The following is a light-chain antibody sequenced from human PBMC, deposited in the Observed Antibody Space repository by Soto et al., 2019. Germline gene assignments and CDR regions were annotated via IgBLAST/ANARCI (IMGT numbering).Light chain of an antibody. CDR1: SSDVGGYNY. CDR3: SSYTSSSTSWV. J-gene: IGLJ3*02. V-gene: IGLV2-14*01. Sequence: QSVLTQPASVSGSPGQSITISCTGTSSDVGGYNYVSWYQQHPGKAPKPMIYDVSNRPSGVSNRFSGSKSGNTASLTISGLQAEDEADYYCSSYTSSSTSWVFGGGTKVTVL. CDR2: DVS.